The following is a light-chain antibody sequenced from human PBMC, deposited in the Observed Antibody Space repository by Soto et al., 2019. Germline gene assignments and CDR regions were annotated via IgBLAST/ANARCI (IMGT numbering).Light chain of an antibody. CDR1: QSVSSSY. CDR3: QQYGSTPYT. CDR2: VAS. J-gene: IGKJ2*01. Sequence: EIVLTQSPGTLSLSPGERATLSCRASQSVSSSYLAWYQQKPGQAPRLLIYVASSRATGIPDRIRGSGSRTDFTLNISRLEPKDFTVYYCQQYGSTPYTFDQGTKLEIK. V-gene: IGKV3-20*01.